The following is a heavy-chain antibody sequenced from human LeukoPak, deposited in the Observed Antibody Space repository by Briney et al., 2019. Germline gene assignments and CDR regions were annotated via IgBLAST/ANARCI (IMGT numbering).Heavy chain of an antibody. CDR2: IYPSDSDP. CDR3: ARHGHWHYYYFDS. CDR1: GYTYTNYW. V-gene: IGHV5-51*01. Sequence: ESLQISCKGFGYTYTNYWIGWVRQMPGKGLEWMGIIYPSDSDPIYSPSFQGQVTFSLDKSINTAYLQWSSLKASDTAIYYCARHGHWHYYYFDSWGQGTLVPVSS. J-gene: IGHJ4*02. D-gene: IGHD3-10*01.